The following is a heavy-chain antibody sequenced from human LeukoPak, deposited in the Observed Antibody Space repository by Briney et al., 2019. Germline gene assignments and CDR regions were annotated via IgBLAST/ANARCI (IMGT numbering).Heavy chain of an antibody. CDR3: ARVTVSSSEVIFDY. CDR1: GFTFSNYW. D-gene: IGHD1-20*01. Sequence: PGRSLRLSCAASGFTFSNYWMHWVRQAPGKGLVWVSRINSDGSTITYADSVKGRFTISRDNAKNTLYLQMSSLRAEDTAVYYCARVTVSSSEVIFDYWGQGSLVTVSS. J-gene: IGHJ4*02. V-gene: IGHV3-74*01. CDR2: INSDGSTI.